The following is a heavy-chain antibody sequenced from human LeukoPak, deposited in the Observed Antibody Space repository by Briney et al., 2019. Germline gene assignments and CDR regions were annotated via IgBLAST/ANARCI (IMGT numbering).Heavy chain of an antibody. CDR2: IHHSGST. Sequence: SETLSLTCAVSGGSISSGGYSWSWIRQPPGKGLEWIASIHHSGSTYYNPSLKSRITISMDTSKNQFSLKLTSVTAADTSIYYCARDEDGYIYDYWGQGTLVTVSS. J-gene: IGHJ4*02. CDR1: GGSISSGGYS. D-gene: IGHD5-24*01. V-gene: IGHV4-39*07. CDR3: ARDEDGYIYDY.